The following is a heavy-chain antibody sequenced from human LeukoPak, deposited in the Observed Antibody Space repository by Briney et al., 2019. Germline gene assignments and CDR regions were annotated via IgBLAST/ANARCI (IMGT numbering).Heavy chain of an antibody. CDR1: GFTFSSYW. CDR2: INSDGSST. D-gene: IGHD3-10*01. Sequence: GGSLRLSCAASGFTFSSYWMHWVRQAPGKGLVWVSRINSDGSSTSYADSVKGRFTISRDNAKNTLYLQMNSLRAEDTAVYYCAREHSYGSEAFDYWGQGTLVTVSS. CDR3: AREHSYGSEAFDY. J-gene: IGHJ4*02. V-gene: IGHV3-74*01.